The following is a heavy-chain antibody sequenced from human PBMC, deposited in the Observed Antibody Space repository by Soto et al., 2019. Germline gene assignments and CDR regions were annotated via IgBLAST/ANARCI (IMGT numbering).Heavy chain of an antibody. CDR2: IYYSGST. Sequence: SETLSLTCTVSGGSISSYYWSWIRQPPGKGLEWIGYIYYSGSTNYNPSLKSRVTISVDTSKNQFSLKLSSVTAADTAVYYCARVLVPQYYFDYWGQGTLVTVSS. CDR1: GGSISSYY. CDR3: ARVLVPQYYFDY. J-gene: IGHJ4*02. D-gene: IGHD2-8*02. V-gene: IGHV4-59*01.